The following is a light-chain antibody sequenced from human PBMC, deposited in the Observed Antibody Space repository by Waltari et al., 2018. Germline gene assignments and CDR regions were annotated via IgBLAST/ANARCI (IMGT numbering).Light chain of an antibody. J-gene: IGKJ1*01. CDR1: QRISRF. Sequence: LTQSPGTLSLAPGEGAILSCRASQRISRFLAWYQQKPGQAPRLLIYDASTRATGIPDRFSGSGSGTDFSLTISRLEPEDFAVYYCQKYGTLPATFGQGTKVEIK. V-gene: IGKV3-20*01. CDR3: QKYGTLPAT. CDR2: DAS.